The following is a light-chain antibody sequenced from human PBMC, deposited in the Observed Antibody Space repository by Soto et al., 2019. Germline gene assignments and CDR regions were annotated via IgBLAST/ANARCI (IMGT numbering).Light chain of an antibody. CDR1: QDISNY. V-gene: IGKV1-27*01. CDR2: AAS. Sequence: DIQMTQSPSSLSGSVGDRVTITCRASQDISNYLAWYQQKPGKVPNLLIYAASTLQSGVPSRFCGSGSGTDFTLTISSLQPEDVATYYCQKYTSAITFGQGTRLEIK. J-gene: IGKJ5*01. CDR3: QKYTSAIT.